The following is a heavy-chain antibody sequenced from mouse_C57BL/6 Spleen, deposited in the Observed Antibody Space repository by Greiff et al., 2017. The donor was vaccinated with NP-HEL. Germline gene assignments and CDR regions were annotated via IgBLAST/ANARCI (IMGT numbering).Heavy chain of an antibody. CDR3: ARDTNYDYDAMDY. D-gene: IGHD1-1*02. V-gene: IGHV5-4*01. J-gene: IGHJ4*01. Sequence: DVQLVESGGGLVKPGGSLKLSCAASGFTFSSYAMSWVRQTPEKRLEWVATISDGGSYTYYPDNVKGRFTISRDNAKNNLYLQMSHLKSEDTAMYYCARDTNYDYDAMDYWGQGTSVTVSS. CDR1: GFTFSSYA. CDR2: ISDGGSYT.